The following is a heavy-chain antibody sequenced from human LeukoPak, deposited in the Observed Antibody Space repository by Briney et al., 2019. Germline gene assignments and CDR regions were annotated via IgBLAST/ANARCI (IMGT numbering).Heavy chain of an antibody. Sequence: PGGSLRLSCAASGFTFSSYDIHWVRQAPGKGLEWVAVISYDGSNKYYVDSVKGRFTISRDNAKNTLYLQMNSLRADDTAVYYCARAEVGVLADYWGQGTLVTVSS. D-gene: IGHD3-10*01. CDR2: ISYDGSNK. CDR3: ARAEVGVLADY. J-gene: IGHJ4*02. V-gene: IGHV3-30*03. CDR1: GFTFSSYD.